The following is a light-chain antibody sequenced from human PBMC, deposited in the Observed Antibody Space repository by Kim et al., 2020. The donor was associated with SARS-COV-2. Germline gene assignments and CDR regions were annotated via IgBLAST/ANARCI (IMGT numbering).Light chain of an antibody. Sequence: SSELTQDPVVSVALGQTVRITCQGDSLRSYYATWYQQKPRQAPVLVIYGRNNRTSGIPDRFSGSASGNTASLTISGTQAEDEADFYCQSRDSGGAVVFGGGTKLTVL. V-gene: IGLV3-19*01. J-gene: IGLJ2*01. CDR1: SLRSYY. CDR2: GRN. CDR3: QSRDSGGAVV.